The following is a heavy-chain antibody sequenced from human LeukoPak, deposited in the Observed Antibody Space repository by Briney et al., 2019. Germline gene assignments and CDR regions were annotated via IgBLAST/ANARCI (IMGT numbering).Heavy chain of an antibody. CDR3: VRRPWYSSSYWFDP. CDR2: IYPGDSDT. Sequence: GESLDTSWQGSGYSFISYWIGWVRQMPGKGLEWMGIIYPGDSDTRYSPSFQGDVTISADKSISTAYLQWSSLKASDTAMYYCVRRPWYSSSYWFDPWGQGTLVTVSS. D-gene: IGHD6-13*01. V-gene: IGHV5-51*01. J-gene: IGHJ5*02. CDR1: GYSFISYW.